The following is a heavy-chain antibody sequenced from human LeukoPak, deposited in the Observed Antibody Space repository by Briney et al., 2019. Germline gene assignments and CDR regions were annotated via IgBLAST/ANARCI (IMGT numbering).Heavy chain of an antibody. CDR2: IYYSGST. CDR1: GGSISSYY. D-gene: IGHD3-22*01. CDR3: AREAQYYYDSSGYYKYYFDY. Sequence: SETLSLTCTVSGGSISSYYWSWIRQPPGKGLEWIGYIYYSGSTNYNPSLKSRVTMSVDTSKNQFSLKLSSVTAADTAVYYCAREAQYYYDSSGYYKYYFDYWGQGTLVTVSS. J-gene: IGHJ4*02. V-gene: IGHV4-59*12.